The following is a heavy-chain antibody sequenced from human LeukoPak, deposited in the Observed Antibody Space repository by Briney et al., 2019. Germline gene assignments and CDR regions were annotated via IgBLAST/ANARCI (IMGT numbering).Heavy chain of an antibody. Sequence: PGGSLRLSCAASGFTFSSYAMHWVRQAPGKGLEWVAVISYDGSNKYYADSVKGRFTISRDSSKNTLYLQMNSLRAEDTAVYYCAREGYDSSGSYDYWGQGTLVTVSS. CDR2: ISYDGSNK. D-gene: IGHD3-22*01. V-gene: IGHV3-30*04. CDR3: AREGYDSSGSYDY. CDR1: GFTFSSYA. J-gene: IGHJ4*02.